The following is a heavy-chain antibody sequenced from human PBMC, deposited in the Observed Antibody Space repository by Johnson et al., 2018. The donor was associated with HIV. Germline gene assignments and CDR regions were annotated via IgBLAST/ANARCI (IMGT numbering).Heavy chain of an antibody. CDR2: ISWNSGSI. V-gene: IGHV3-9*01. CDR3: AKLTIFDI. Sequence: QLVESGGGVVRPGGSLRLSCAASGFTFDDYAMHWVRQAPGKGLEWVSGISWNSGSIGYADSVKGRFTISRDNGKNSLYLHMNSLRAEDTAVYYCAKLTIFDIWGQGTMVTVSS. J-gene: IGHJ3*02. CDR1: GFTFDDYA. D-gene: IGHD5-24*01.